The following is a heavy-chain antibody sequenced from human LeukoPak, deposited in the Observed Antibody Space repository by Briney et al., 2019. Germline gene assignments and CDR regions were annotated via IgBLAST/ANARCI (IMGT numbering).Heavy chain of an antibody. V-gene: IGHV3-30-3*01. CDR1: GFTFSSYA. CDR3: ARKLMVRGNVNLNGMDV. J-gene: IGHJ6*02. CDR2: ISYDGSNK. Sequence: PGGSLRLSCAASGFTFSSYAMHWVRQAPGKGLEWVAVISYDGSNKYYADSVKGRFTISRDNSKNTLYLQMNSLRAEDTAVYYCARKLMVRGNVNLNGMDVWGQGTTVTVSS. D-gene: IGHD3-10*01.